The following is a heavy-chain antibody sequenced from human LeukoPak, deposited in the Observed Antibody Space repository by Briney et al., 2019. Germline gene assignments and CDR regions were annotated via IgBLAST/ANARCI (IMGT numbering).Heavy chain of an antibody. CDR1: GYSVSSGYY. V-gene: IGHV4-38-2*02. CDR2: IYHSGDT. CDR3: ARVVRKWLRQPYYYGMDV. J-gene: IGHJ6*02. D-gene: IGHD5-12*01. Sequence: PSETLSLTCTVSGYSVSSGYYWGWIRQPPGKGLEWIASIYHSGDTYYNPSLRSRVTISLDTSKNQLSLKLSSVTAADTAVYYCARVVRKWLRQPYYYGMDVWGQGATVTVSS.